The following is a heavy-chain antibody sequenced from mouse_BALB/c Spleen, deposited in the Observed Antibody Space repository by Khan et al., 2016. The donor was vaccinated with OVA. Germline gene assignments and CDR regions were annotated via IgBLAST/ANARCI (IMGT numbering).Heavy chain of an antibody. V-gene: IGHV2-9*02. D-gene: IGHD1-3*01. CDR3: ARAFYNGSLFAY. Sequence: QVQLKESGPGLVAPSQTLSITCTVSGFSLSNYGIHWVRQSPGKGLEWLGVIWAGGSTNHNSALMSRLSISKDNSKSPVFLKMNSLQTDDTAMYYCARAFYNGSLFAYWGQGTLVTVSA. CDR1: GFSLSNYG. J-gene: IGHJ3*01. CDR2: IWAGGST.